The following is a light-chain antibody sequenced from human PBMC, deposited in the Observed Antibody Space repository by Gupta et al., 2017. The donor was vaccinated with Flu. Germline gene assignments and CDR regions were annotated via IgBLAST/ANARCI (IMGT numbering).Light chain of an antibody. Sequence: QSALPQPASVSGSPGQAITISCTGTRSDIGTSNYVSWYQQDPGKAPNLMIYDVRHRPSGVAHRCSGSKSGNTAALTISGLQAEDEADYYCSSYTSSSASSYVFGTGTKVTVL. CDR1: RSDIGTSNY. V-gene: IGLV2-14*03. J-gene: IGLJ1*01. CDR3: SSYTSSSASSYV. CDR2: DVR.